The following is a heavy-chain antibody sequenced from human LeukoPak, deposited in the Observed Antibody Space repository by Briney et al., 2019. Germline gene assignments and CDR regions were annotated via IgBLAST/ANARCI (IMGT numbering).Heavy chain of an antibody. Sequence: GGSLSLSCTASGFTFGDYAMSWIRQAPGKGLEWVGFIRSKAYGETADYAASVKGRFTISRDDSKAIAYLQMNSLKTEDTAVYHCTRDRGAYNLYDYWGQGTLVTVSS. CDR2: IRSKAYGETA. J-gene: IGHJ4*02. V-gene: IGHV3-49*03. CDR3: TRDRGAYNLYDY. D-gene: IGHD1-1*01. CDR1: GFTFGDYA.